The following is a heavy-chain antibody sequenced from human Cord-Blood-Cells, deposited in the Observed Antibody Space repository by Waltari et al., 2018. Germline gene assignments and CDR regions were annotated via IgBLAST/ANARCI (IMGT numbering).Heavy chain of an antibody. CDR1: GGSISSSSYY. CDR2: IYYSGST. Sequence: LQESGPGLVKPSETLSLTCTVSGGSISSSSYYWGWIRQPPGKGLEWIGSIYYSGSTYYNPSLKSRVTISVDTSKNQFSLKLSSVTAADTAVYYCARHFGRNIVVVPAAIDYWGQGTLVTVSS. D-gene: IGHD2-2*01. V-gene: IGHV4-39*01. J-gene: IGHJ4*02. CDR3: ARHFGRNIVVVPAAIDY.